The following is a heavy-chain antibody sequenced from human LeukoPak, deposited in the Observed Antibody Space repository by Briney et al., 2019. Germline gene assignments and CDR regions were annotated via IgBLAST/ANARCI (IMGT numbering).Heavy chain of an antibody. D-gene: IGHD3-10*01. CDR3: ARVPPDYYGLGTYFDY. CDR1: GGSISSYY. Sequence: SETLSLTCTVSGGSISSYYWTWIRQPPGKGLEWIGHIYYSGTTNYNPSLKSRVTISVDTSKNQFSLKLYSVTAADTAVYYCARVPPDYYGLGTYFDYWGQGTLVTVSS. CDR2: IYYSGTT. V-gene: IGHV4-59*01. J-gene: IGHJ4*02.